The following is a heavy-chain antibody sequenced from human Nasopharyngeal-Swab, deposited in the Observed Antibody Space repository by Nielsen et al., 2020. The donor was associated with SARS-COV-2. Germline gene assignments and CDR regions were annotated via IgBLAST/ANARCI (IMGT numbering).Heavy chain of an antibody. CDR3: ARDHKNWNFPNWFDP. D-gene: IGHD1-7*01. V-gene: IGHV3-23*01. CDR1: GFTFSSYP. CDR2: ISGSGGSR. Sequence: GGSLRLSCAASGFTFSSYPMNWARQAPGKGLEWVSSISGSGGSRYYADSVKGRFTISRDNSKNTLYLQMNNLRAEDTAVYYCARDHKNWNFPNWFDPWGQGTLVTVSS. J-gene: IGHJ5*01.